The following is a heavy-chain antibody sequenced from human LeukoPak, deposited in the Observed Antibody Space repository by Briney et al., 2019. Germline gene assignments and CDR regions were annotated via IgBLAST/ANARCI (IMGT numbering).Heavy chain of an antibody. D-gene: IGHD5-18*01. Sequence: GGSLRLSCAASGFTFSSHWMHWVRQAPGNGLVWVSRINSDGSSTTYADSVKGRFTISRDNANNTLYLQMDSLRAEDTAVYYCAKREYSYGPNFDYWGQGTLVTVSS. J-gene: IGHJ4*02. CDR2: INSDGSST. CDR1: GFTFSSHW. CDR3: AKREYSYGPNFDY. V-gene: IGHV3-74*01.